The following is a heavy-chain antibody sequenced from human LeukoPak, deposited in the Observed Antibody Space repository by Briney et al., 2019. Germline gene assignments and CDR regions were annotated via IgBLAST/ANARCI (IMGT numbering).Heavy chain of an antibody. Sequence: SETLSLTCAVSGYSISSGVYCGWIRQPPGKGLEWIGSIYHSGTTYYNPSLKSRVTISVDTSKNQFSLKLTSVTAADTAVYYCARDGGSGYATYYYMDVWGKGTTVTVSS. V-gene: IGHV4-38-2*02. CDR2: IYHSGTT. D-gene: IGHD5-12*01. CDR1: GYSISSGVY. CDR3: ARDGGSGYATYYYMDV. J-gene: IGHJ6*03.